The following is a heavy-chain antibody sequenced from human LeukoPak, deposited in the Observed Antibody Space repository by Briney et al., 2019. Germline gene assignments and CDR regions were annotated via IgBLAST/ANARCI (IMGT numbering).Heavy chain of an antibody. CDR3: AREVVPAAIPYYFDY. Sequence: PSETLSLTCTVSGGSISSGSYYWSWIRQPAGKGLEWIGRIYTSGSTNYNHSLKSRGTISLDTSKDQYSLKLSSVTAADTAVYYCAREVVPAAIPYYFDYWGEGSLVTVSS. J-gene: IGHJ4*02. D-gene: IGHD2-2*01. V-gene: IGHV4-61*02. CDR1: GGSISSGSYY. CDR2: IYTSGST.